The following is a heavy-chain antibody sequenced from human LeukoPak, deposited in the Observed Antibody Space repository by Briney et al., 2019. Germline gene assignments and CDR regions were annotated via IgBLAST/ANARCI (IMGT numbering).Heavy chain of an antibody. D-gene: IGHD5-18*01. CDR1: GDSISSINW. CDR3: ARENGYSYGLYYFDY. V-gene: IGHV4-4*02. Sequence: SGTLSLTCVVSGDSISSINWWNWVRQPPGKGLEWIGEVYHSGTTNYNASLKSRVTISVDKSKNQFSLKLTSVTAADTAVYYCARENGYSYGLYYFDYWGQGTLVTVSS. CDR2: VYHSGTT. J-gene: IGHJ4*02.